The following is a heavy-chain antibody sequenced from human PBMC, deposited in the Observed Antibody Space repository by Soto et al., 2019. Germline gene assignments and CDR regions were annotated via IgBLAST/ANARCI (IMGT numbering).Heavy chain of an antibody. V-gene: IGHV5-51*01. CDR3: ARRTVATIPYCSGGSCYYAYFDY. Sequence: ESLTISWTCSGHTFTRYWIGWVRQMPGKGLEWMGIIYPGDSDTRYSPSFQGQVTISADKSISTAYLQWSSLKASDTAMYYCARRTVATIPYCSGGSCYYAYFDYWGQGTLVTVSS. J-gene: IGHJ4*02. D-gene: IGHD2-15*01. CDR2: IYPGDSDT. CDR1: GHTFTRYW.